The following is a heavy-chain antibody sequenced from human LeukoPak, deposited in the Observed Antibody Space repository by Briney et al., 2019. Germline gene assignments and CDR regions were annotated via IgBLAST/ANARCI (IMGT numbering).Heavy chain of an antibody. J-gene: IGHJ6*02. Sequence: SETLSLTCTVSGGSVSSGSYYWSWIRQPPGKGLEWIGYIYYSGSTNYNPSLKSRVTISVDTSKNQFSLKLSSVTAADMAVYYCARVGGTNYYYYGMDVWGQGTTVTVSS. D-gene: IGHD3-10*01. V-gene: IGHV4-61*01. CDR3: ARVGGTNYYYYGMDV. CDR2: IYYSGST. CDR1: GGSVSSGSYY.